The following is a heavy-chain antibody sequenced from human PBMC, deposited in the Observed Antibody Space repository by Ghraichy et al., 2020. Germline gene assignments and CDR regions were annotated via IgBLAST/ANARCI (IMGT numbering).Heavy chain of an antibody. D-gene: IGHD6-25*01. Sequence: LETLSLTCAVSGGSISSSNWGSCVRQPPGKGREWIGEIYHSGSTNYNPSLKSRVTISVDKSKNQFSLKLSSVTAADTAGYYCARDGTSSGGTAYWGQGTLVTVSS. V-gene: IGHV4-4*02. J-gene: IGHJ4*02. CDR2: IYHSGST. CDR1: GGSISSSNW. CDR3: ARDGTSSGGTAY.